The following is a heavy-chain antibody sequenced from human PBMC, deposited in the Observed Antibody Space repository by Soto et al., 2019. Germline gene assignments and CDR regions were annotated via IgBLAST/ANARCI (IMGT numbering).Heavy chain of an antibody. CDR2: IHPGNGNT. CDR1: GYSFTTYA. D-gene: IGHD3-22*01. CDR3: ARGYYYDSSGYYSDY. J-gene: IGHJ4*02. V-gene: IGHV1-3*01. Sequence: ASVKVSCKASGYSFTTYAMHWVRQAPGQRFEWMGWIHPGNGNTKYSQKFQGRVTFTRDTSATTAYMELSSLRSEDTAVYYCARGYYYDSSGYYSDYWGQGTLVTVSS.